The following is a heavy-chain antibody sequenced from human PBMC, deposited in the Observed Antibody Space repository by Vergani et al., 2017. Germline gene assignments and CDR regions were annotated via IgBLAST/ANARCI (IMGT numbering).Heavy chain of an antibody. CDR1: GGTFSSYT. Sequence: QVQLVQSGAEVKKPGSSVKVSCKASGGTFSSYTISWVRQAPGQGLEWMGRIIPILGIANYAQKFQGSVTFTADKSTSTAYMELNSLRSEDTAVYYCASNEGKGYYYDSSGPNWFDPWGQGTLVTVSS. CDR2: IIPILGIA. D-gene: IGHD3-22*01. J-gene: IGHJ5*02. V-gene: IGHV1-69*02. CDR3: ASNEGKGYYYDSSGPNWFDP.